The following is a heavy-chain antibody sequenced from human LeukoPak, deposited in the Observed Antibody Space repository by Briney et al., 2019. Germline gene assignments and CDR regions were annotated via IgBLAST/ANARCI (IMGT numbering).Heavy chain of an antibody. D-gene: IGHD4-11*01. V-gene: IGHV3-11*04. J-gene: IGHJ4*02. CDR1: GFSFTNTW. CDR3: ARDYSNTFDY. Sequence: PGGSLRLSCEASGFSFTNTWMSWVRQAPGKGLEWISYISSSGSTIYYADSVKGRFTISRDNAKNSLYLQMNNLRAEDTAVYYCARDYSNTFDYWGQGTLVTVSS. CDR2: ISSSGSTI.